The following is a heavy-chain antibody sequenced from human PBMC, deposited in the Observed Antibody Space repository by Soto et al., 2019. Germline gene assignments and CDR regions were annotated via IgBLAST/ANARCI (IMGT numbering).Heavy chain of an antibody. D-gene: IGHD3-3*01. J-gene: IGHJ6*02. Sequence: SVKVSCKASGFTFTAYYIHWVRPAPGQGREWMGLINPNSGGTNYAQKFQGWVTMTRDTSISTAYMELSRLRSDDTAVYYWARGRPTVYYDFWSDYYWHYYYGMDVWGQGTTVTV. CDR2: INPNSGGT. CDR1: GFTFTAYY. V-gene: IGHV1-2*04. CDR3: ARGRPTVYYDFWSDYYWHYYYGMDV.